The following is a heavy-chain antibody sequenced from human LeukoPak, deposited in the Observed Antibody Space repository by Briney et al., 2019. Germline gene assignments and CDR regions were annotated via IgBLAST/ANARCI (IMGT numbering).Heavy chain of an antibody. CDR1: GDSVSSNSAA. CDR2: TYYRSKWYN. Sequence: SQTLSLTCAISGDSVSSNSAAWNWIRQSPSRGLEWLGRTYYRSKWYNDYVVSVRSRITINPDTSKNQFSLQLNSVTPEDTAVYYCAREHSEVQLWMKGTRPVDYFDYWGQGTLVTVSS. V-gene: IGHV6-1*01. D-gene: IGHD5-18*01. J-gene: IGHJ4*02. CDR3: AREHSEVQLWMKGTRPVDYFDY.